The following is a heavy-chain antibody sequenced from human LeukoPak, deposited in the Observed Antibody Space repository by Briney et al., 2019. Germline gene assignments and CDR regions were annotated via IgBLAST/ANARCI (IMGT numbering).Heavy chain of an antibody. J-gene: IGHJ5*02. D-gene: IGHD6-19*01. CDR2: INPGGGST. CDR1: GYTFTSYY. Sequence: GASVKVSCKASGYTFTSYYIHWVRQAPGQGLEWMGVINPGGGSTSYAQKFQGRVTMTRDTSTSTVYMELSSLRSEDTAVYYCASKDTSGWYGEAWGQGSLVTVSS. CDR3: ASKDTSGWYGEA. V-gene: IGHV1-46*01.